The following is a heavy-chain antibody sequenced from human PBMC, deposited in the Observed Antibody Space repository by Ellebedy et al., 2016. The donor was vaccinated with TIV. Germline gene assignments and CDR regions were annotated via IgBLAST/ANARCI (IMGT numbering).Heavy chain of an antibody. CDR1: GFTFSSYA. CDR2: ISYDGSNK. D-gene: IGHD1-26*01. V-gene: IGHV3-30-3*01. CDR3: ARVELGRKFY. Sequence: GGSLRLXCAASGFTFSSYAMHWVRQAPGKGLEWVAVISYDGSNKYYADSVKGRFTISRDNAKNSLYLQMNSLRVEDTAVYYCARVELGRKFYWGQGTLVTVSS. J-gene: IGHJ4*02.